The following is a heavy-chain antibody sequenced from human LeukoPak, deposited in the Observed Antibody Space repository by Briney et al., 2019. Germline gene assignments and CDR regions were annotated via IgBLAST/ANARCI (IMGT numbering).Heavy chain of an antibody. Sequence: GGSLRLSCAASGFTFNSYAMSWVRQAPWERLQWVSGISDSGGNTYYADSMRGRFTISRDNSKNTLYLQMNSLRAEDTAVYYCARHRSSWLFDYWGQGTLVTVSS. J-gene: IGHJ4*02. CDR3: ARHRSSWLFDY. D-gene: IGHD6-6*01. CDR2: ISDSGGNT. CDR1: GFTFNSYA. V-gene: IGHV3-23*01.